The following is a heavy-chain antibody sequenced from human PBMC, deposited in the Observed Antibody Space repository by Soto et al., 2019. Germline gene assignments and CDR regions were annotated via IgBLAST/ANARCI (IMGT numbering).Heavy chain of an antibody. V-gene: IGHV4-4*02. J-gene: IGHJ4*02. CDR2: IYHSGST. CDR1: CGSISSSNW. D-gene: IGHD5-18*01. CDR3: ARGTEAAVRGYSYGASWYFDY. Sequence: SETLSLTCAVSCGSISSSNWWRWVRQPPGKGLEWIGEIYHSGSTNYNPSLKSRVTISVDKSKNQFSLKLSSVTAADTAVYYCARGTEAAVRGYSYGASWYFDYWGQGTLVTVSS.